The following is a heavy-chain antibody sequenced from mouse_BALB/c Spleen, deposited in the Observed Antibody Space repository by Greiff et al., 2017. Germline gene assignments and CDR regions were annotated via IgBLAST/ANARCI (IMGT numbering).Heavy chain of an antibody. CDR1: GYTFTSYW. D-gene: IGHD2-3*01. CDR2: IDPSDSYT. CDR3: ARDDPEYAMDY. J-gene: IGHJ4*01. Sequence: VQLQQPGAELVKPGASVKLSCKASGYTFTSYWMHWVKQRPGQGLEWIGEIDPSDSYTNYNQKFKGKATLTVDKSSSTAYMQLSSLTSEDSAVYYCARDDPEYAMDYWGQGTSVTVSS. V-gene: IGHV1-69*02.